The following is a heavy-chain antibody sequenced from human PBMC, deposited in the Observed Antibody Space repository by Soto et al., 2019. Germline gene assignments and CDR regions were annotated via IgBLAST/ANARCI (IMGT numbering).Heavy chain of an antibody. CDR2: VSPYNGNT. D-gene: IGHD1-1*01. V-gene: IGHV1-18*01. Sequence: ASVKVSCKVFAYTFSTYGLSWVRQAPGQGLEWMGWVSPYNGNTYYAPGLQGRVTMTTDTSTNTAYMSLRSLRSDDTAIYYCVRGGILEANRPYYYYGLDVWGQGTPVTVSS. CDR1: AYTFSTYG. CDR3: VRGGILEANRPYYYYGLDV. J-gene: IGHJ6*02.